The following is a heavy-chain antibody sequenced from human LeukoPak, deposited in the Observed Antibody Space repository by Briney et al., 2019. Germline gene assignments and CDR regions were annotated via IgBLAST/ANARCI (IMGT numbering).Heavy chain of an antibody. V-gene: IGHV3-11*04. CDR2: ISSSGSTI. CDR1: GFTFRDYY. CDR3: ARADLAAAGTDYMDV. D-gene: IGHD6-13*01. J-gene: IGHJ6*03. Sequence: GGSLRLSCAASGFTFRDYYMSWLRQAPGKGLEWVSYISSSGSTIYYADSVKGRFTISRENAKNSLYLQMNSLRAKDTAVYYFARADLAAAGTDYMDVWGKGTTVTVS.